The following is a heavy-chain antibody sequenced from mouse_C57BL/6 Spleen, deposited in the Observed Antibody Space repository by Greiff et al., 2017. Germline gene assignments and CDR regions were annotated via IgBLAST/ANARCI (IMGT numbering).Heavy chain of an antibody. D-gene: IGHD2-2*01. Sequence: VQLQQSGGDLVKPGGSLKLSCAASGFTFSSYGMSWVRQTPDKRLEWVATISSGGSYTYYPDSVKGRFTISRDNAKNTLYLQMSSLKSEDTAMYYCARNGLPNYFDYWGQGTTLAVSS. CDR2: ISSGGSYT. J-gene: IGHJ2*01. CDR3: ARNGLPNYFDY. V-gene: IGHV5-6*01. CDR1: GFTFSSYG.